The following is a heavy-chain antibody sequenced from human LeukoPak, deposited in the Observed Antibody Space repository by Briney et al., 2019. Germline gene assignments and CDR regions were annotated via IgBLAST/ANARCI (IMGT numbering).Heavy chain of an antibody. CDR2: INWNGGST. J-gene: IGHJ4*02. CDR3: ARDEVGAGVTDY. V-gene: IGHV3-20*04. D-gene: IGHD1-26*01. CDR1: GFTFDDYG. Sequence: PGGSLRLSCAASGFTFDDYGMSRVRQAPGKGLEWVSVINWNGGSTGYADSVKGRFTISRDNAKSSLYLQMNSLRAEDTALYYCARDEVGAGVTDYWGQGTLVTVSS.